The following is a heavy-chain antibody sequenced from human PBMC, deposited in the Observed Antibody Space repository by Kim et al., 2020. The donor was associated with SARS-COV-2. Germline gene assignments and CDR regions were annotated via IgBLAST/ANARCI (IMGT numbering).Heavy chain of an antibody. CDR3: ARLSEQQWLVRGYFDY. D-gene: IGHD6-19*01. Sequence: LKSRVTISVDTSKNQFSLKLSSVTAADTAVYYCARLSEQQWLVRGYFDYWGQGTLVTVSS. J-gene: IGHJ4*02. V-gene: IGHV4-39*01.